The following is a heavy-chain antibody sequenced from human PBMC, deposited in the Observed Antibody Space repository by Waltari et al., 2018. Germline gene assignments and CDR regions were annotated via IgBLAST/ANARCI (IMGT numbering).Heavy chain of an antibody. CDR2: IKEDGTEE. V-gene: IGHV3-7*04. Sequence: EVQLVESGGGLVQPGGSLRLSCTASGFTFVNYWMSWVRQAPGKCLQWVAYIKEDGTEESYLDSLKGRFTSSRDDAKNSLHLQMNSLRVEDTAIYYCARVSKGIHFDYWGQGTLVTVSS. CDR3: ARVSKGIHFDY. CDR1: GFTFVNYW. J-gene: IGHJ4*02.